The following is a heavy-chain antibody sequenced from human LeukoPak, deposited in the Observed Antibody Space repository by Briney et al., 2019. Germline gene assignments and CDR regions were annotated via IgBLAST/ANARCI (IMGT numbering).Heavy chain of an antibody. D-gene: IGHD3-10*01. V-gene: IGHV3-33*01. CDR1: GFTFSKYG. Sequence: PGGSLTLSCAASGFTFSKYGMHWVRQAPGKGLEWVAVIWYDGSNKYYAAAVKCRFTISRDNSKNTLYLQMNSLRADDTAVYYCAGNYGPYYFDDWGQGTLVTVSS. CDR3: AGNYGPYYFDD. CDR2: IWYDGSNK. J-gene: IGHJ4*02.